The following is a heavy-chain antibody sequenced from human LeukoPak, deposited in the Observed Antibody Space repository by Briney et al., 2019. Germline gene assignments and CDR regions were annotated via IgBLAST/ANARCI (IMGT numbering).Heavy chain of an antibody. CDR1: GGSVSSSDHF. CDR2: IYYSGST. D-gene: IGHD2-2*01. V-gene: IGHV4-61*08. J-gene: IGHJ4*02. Sequence: SETLSLTCTVSGGSVSSSDHFWNWIRQPPGKGLEWIGYIYYSGSTNYNPSLKSRVTISVDTSKNQFSLKLSSVTAADTAVYYCARGSGPSRHPDYWGQGTLVTVSS. CDR3: ARGSGPSRHPDY.